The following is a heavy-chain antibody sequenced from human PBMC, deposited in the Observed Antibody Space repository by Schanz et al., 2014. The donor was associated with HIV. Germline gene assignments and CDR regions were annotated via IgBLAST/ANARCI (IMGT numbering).Heavy chain of an antibody. CDR2: ITESGGRT. CDR1: GFAFSNYA. J-gene: IGHJ4*02. D-gene: IGHD3-22*01. V-gene: IGHV3-23*01. CDR3: AKPEYDSSGNSQSHFDY. Sequence: QLESGGGLVQPGGSLRLSCAASGFAFSNYAMSWVRQAPGKGLEWVSSITESGGRTYYADSVNGRFTISRDNSKNTLYLQMTTLRTEDTAVYYCAKPEYDSSGNSQSHFDYWGQGTLVTVSS.